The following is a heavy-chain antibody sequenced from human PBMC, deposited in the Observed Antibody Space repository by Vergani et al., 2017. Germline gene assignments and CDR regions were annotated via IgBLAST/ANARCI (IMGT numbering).Heavy chain of an antibody. D-gene: IGHD3-22*01. V-gene: IGHV3-23*01. Sequence: EVQLLESGGGLVQPGGSLRLSCAASGFTFSSYAMSWVRQAPGKGLEWVSAISGSGGSTYYADSVKGRFTISRDNSNNTLYLQMNSLRAEDTAVYYCAKTPDDSSGYPLYYYYYMDVWGKGTTVTVSS. J-gene: IGHJ6*03. CDR2: ISGSGGST. CDR1: GFTFSSYA. CDR3: AKTPDDSSGYPLYYYYYMDV.